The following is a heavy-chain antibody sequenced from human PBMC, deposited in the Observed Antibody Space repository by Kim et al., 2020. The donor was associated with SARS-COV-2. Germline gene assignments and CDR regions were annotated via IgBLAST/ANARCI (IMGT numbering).Heavy chain of an antibody. D-gene: IGHD3-22*01. V-gene: IGHV3-30-3*01. CDR3: ARGVPDSSGDNTSRDYY. J-gene: IGHJ6*01. CDR2: ISYDGSNK. Sequence: GGSLRLSCAASGFTFSSYAMHWVRQAPGKGLEWVAVISYDGSNKYYADSVKGRFTISRDNSKNTLYLQMNSLRAEDTAVYYCARGVPDSSGDNTSRDYY. CDR1: GFTFSSYA.